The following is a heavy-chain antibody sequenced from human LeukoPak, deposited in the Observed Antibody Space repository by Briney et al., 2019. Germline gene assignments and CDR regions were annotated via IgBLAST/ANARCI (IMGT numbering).Heavy chain of an antibody. J-gene: IGHJ4*02. V-gene: IGHV4-34*01. CDR3: ARGQRITMTD. CDR1: DGSFSGYY. D-gene: IGHD3-22*01. CDR2: INHSGST. Sequence: SETLSLTCAVYDGSFSGYYWSWIRQPPGKGLEWIGEINHSGSTNYNPSLKSRVAMSVDTSRNQFSLRLSSVTAADTAVYYCARGQRITMTDWGQGTLVTVSS.